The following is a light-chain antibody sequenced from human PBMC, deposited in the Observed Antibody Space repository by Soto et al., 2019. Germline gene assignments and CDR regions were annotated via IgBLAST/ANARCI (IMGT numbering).Light chain of an antibody. CDR2: GAS. V-gene: IGKV3-20*01. Sequence: EVVLTQSPVTLSLSPGERATLSCRASQSVNSKLAWYQQKSGQAPRLLIYGASSRAIHTPDRFSGSGSGTDFTLTISGLEPEDFAVYYCQHFGNSLWTFGQGTKVDIK. J-gene: IGKJ1*01. CDR3: QHFGNSLWT. CDR1: QSVNSK.